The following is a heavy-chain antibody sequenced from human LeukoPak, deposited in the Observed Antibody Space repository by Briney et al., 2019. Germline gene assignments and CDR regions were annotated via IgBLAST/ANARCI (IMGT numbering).Heavy chain of an antibody. D-gene: IGHD2-15*01. V-gene: IGHV4-38-2*02. J-gene: IGHJ4*02. Sequence: SSETLSLSCTVSGYSISSGYYWGWIRQPPGKGLERIGIIYHSGSTYYNPSLKSRVTISVDTSKNQFSLKLSSVTAADTAVYYCARDGGLAYSGEFDYWGQGTLVTVS. CDR2: IYHSGST. CDR3: ARDGGLAYSGEFDY. CDR1: GYSISSGYY.